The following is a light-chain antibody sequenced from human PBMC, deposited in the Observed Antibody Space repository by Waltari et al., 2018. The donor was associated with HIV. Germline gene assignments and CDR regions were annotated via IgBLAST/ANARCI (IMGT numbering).Light chain of an antibody. Sequence: DIQMTQYPSYLSACVGDRVTNTCKASQVISNYLNWYQQKPGKAPKLLIYDASNLETGVPSRFSGSGSGTDFTFTISSLQPEDIATYYCQQSDNLPLTFGGGTKVEIK. J-gene: IGKJ4*01. V-gene: IGKV1-33*01. CDR3: QQSDNLPLT. CDR2: DAS. CDR1: QVISNY.